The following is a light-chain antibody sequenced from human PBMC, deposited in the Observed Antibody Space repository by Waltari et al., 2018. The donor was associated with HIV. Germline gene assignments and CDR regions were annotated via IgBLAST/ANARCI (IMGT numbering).Light chain of an antibody. CDR1: ALPKQY. J-gene: IGLJ1*01. V-gene: IGLV3-25*03. CDR3: QSADSSGTYPDV. Sequence: SYELPQPPSVSVSPGQTARITCSGDALPKQYAYWYQQKPGQAPVLVIYKDNERPSGIPERFSGSSSGTTVTLTISGVQTEDEADYYCQSADSSGTYPDVFGTGTKVTVL. CDR2: KDN.